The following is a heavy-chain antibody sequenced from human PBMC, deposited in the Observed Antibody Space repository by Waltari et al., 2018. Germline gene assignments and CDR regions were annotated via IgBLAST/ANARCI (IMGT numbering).Heavy chain of an antibody. Sequence: EVQLVESGGGLVQPGGSLRLSCAASGFTFSTYSMNWVRQATGKGLGCGSYMSSSSSTIYYADSVKGRFTFSRDNAKNSLYLQMNSLRAEDTAVYYCARDNDYYFDYWGQGTLVTVSS. CDR3: ARDNDYYFDY. CDR2: MSSSSSTI. V-gene: IGHV3-48*04. D-gene: IGHD2-21*02. J-gene: IGHJ4*02. CDR1: GFTFSTYS.